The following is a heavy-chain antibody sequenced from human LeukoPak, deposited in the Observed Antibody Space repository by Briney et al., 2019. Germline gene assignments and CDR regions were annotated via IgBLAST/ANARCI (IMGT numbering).Heavy chain of an antibody. D-gene: IGHD3-16*01. Sequence: PGGSLRLSCAASGFTFSSYAMHWVRQAPGKGLEWVAVISYDGSNKYYADSVKGRFTISRDNSKNTLYLQMNSLRAEDTAVYYCAGDGAYYDGLDFFSWFDPWGQGTLVTVSS. CDR2: ISYDGSNK. V-gene: IGHV3-30-3*01. J-gene: IGHJ5*01. CDR3: AGDGAYYDGLDFFSWFDP. CDR1: GFTFSSYA.